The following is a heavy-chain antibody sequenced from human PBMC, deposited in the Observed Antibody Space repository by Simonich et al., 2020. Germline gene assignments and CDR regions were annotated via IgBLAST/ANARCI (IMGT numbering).Heavy chain of an antibody. J-gene: IGHJ4*02. D-gene: IGHD6-13*01. Sequence: GGGVVQPGRSLRLSCAASGFTFSSYGMHWVRQAPGKGLEWVAVIGYDGSNKYYADSVKGRFTTSRDNSKNTLYLQMNSLRAEDTAMYYCAKDKGAAASDYFDYWGQGTLVTVSS. CDR2: IGYDGSNK. V-gene: IGHV3-30*18. CDR1: GFTFSSYG. CDR3: AKDKGAAASDYFDY.